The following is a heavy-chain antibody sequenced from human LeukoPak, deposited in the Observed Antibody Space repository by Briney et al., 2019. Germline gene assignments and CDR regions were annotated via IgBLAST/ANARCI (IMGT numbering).Heavy chain of an antibody. CDR2: VWYDGRNR. CDR1: GYTFSRHG. Sequence: GGSLRLSCAASGYTFSRHGIHWVRQAPGKGLEWVAVVWYDGRNRDYVDSVKGRFTISKDNSNNMVFLQMDRLRAEDTAVYYYARLWGGNGYSGGSLNLWGQGTLVTVSS. V-gene: IGHV3-33*01. CDR3: ARLWGGNGYSGGSLNL. J-gene: IGHJ5*02. D-gene: IGHD3-16*01.